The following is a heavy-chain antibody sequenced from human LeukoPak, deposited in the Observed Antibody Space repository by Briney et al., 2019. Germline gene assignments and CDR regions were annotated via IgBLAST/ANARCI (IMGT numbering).Heavy chain of an antibody. J-gene: IGHJ3*02. Sequence: PGRSLRLSCAASGFTFSSYAMHWVRQAPGKGLEWVAVISYDGSNKYYADSVKGRFTISRDNSKNTLYLQMNSLRAEDTAVYYCARAPGGVIFVDAFDIWGQGTMVTVSS. CDR1: GFTFSSYA. CDR2: ISYDGSNK. V-gene: IGHV3-30-3*01. CDR3: ARAPGGVIFVDAFDI. D-gene: IGHD3-9*01.